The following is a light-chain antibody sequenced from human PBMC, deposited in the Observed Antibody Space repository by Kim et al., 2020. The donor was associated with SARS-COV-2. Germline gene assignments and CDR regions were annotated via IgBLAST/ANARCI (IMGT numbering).Light chain of an antibody. CDR1: SSDVGGHNY. Sequence: QSVLTQPASVSGSPGQSITISCTGTSSDVGGHNYVSWYQQHPGRAPKVIIYDVNNRPSGVSDRFSGSKSGNTASLTISGLQTEDEADYYCGSYRSGDTLVFGGGTQLTVL. J-gene: IGLJ2*01. CDR2: DVN. V-gene: IGLV2-14*03. CDR3: GSYRSGDTLV.